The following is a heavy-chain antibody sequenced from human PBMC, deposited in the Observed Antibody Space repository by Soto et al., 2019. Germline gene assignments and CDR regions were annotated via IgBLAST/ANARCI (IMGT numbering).Heavy chain of an antibody. D-gene: IGHD5-18*01. J-gene: IGHJ6*02. CDR3: ARDTAMVTFHYYGMDV. CDR2: ISYDGSNK. CDR1: GFTFSSYE. Sequence: VQLVESGGGLVQPGGSLRLSCAASGFTFSSYEMNWVRQAPGKGLEWVAVISYDGSNKYYADSVKGRFTISRDNSKNTLYLQMNSLRAEDTAVYYCARDTAMVTFHYYGMDVWGQGTTVTVSS. V-gene: IGHV3-30-3*01.